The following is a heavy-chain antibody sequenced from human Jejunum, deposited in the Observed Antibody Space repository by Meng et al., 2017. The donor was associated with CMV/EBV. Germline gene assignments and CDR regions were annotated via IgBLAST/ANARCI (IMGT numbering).Heavy chain of an antibody. D-gene: IGHD1-1*01. CDR3: AKDSGNWNDIEYFDN. Sequence: EVQLLESGGDLVQPGGSLGLSCAASGFTFSSYAMSWVRQAPGKGLEWVSAISGSGGGTYYADSVKGRFTISRDNSKNTLYLQMNSLRVEDTALYYCAKDSGNWNDIEYFDNWGQGTLVTVAS. J-gene: IGHJ4*02. CDR1: GFTFSSYA. CDR2: ISGSGGGT. V-gene: IGHV3-23*01.